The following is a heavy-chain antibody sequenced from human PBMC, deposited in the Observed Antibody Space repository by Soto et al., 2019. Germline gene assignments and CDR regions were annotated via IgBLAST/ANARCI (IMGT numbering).Heavy chain of an antibody. J-gene: IGHJ2*01. D-gene: IGHD3-22*01. V-gene: IGHV1-69*13. CDR1: GGTFSSYA. CDR3: ARDRYYYDRRGGYFDL. Sequence: GASVKVSCKASGGTFSSYAISWVRQAPGQGLEWMGGIIPIFGTANYAQKFQGRVTITADESTSTAYMELSSLRSEDTAVYYCARDRYYYDRRGGYFDLWGRGTLVTVSS. CDR2: IIPIFGTA.